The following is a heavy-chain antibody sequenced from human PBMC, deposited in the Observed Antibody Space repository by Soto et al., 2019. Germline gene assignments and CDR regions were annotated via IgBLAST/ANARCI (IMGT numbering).Heavy chain of an antibody. D-gene: IGHD2-15*01. V-gene: IGHV4-30-2*01. CDR2: IYHSGST. CDR3: ARGYGGNAKWFDP. Sequence: QLQLQESGSGLVKPSQTLSLTCAVSGGSISSGGYSWSWIRQPPGKGLEWIGYIYHSGSTYYNPALKSRVTISVDRSKSQFSLKLSSVTAADTAVYYCARGYGGNAKWFDPWGQGTLVTVSS. CDR1: GGSISSGGYS. J-gene: IGHJ5*02.